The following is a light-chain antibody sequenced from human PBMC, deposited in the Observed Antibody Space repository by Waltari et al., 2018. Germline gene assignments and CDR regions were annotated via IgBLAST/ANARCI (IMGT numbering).Light chain of an antibody. Sequence: QSALTQPRSVSGSPGQSVTISCTGSSSDVGGYIYVSWYHHQPGRAPKVMIYDVDKRPSGVPDRFSGSQSGKTASLTISGRQAEDEGDYYCCSYAGRYTFVFGSGTKVTVL. J-gene: IGLJ1*01. V-gene: IGLV2-11*01. CDR1: SSDVGGYIY. CDR2: DVD. CDR3: CSYAGRYTFV.